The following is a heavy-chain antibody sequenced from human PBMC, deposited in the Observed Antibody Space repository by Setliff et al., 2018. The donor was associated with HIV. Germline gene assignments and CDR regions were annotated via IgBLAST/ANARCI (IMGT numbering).Heavy chain of an antibody. CDR2: IHVSGTT. D-gene: IGHD4-17*01. CDR3: ARVSTAVTAAPLDY. CDR1: GGSITSGSDY. J-gene: IGHJ4*02. V-gene: IGHV4-61*09. Sequence: SETLSLTCTVSGGSITSGSDYWSWIRQPAGEGLEWIGHIHVSGTTNYNPSLKSRVTISIDTSKNQFSLKLSYVTAADTAVYYCARVSTAVTAAPLDYWSQGTLVTVSS.